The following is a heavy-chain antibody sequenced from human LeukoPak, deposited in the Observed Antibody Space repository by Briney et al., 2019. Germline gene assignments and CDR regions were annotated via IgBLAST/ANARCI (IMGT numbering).Heavy chain of an antibody. D-gene: IGHD6-19*01. J-gene: IGHJ6*03. CDR3: ARAPGSLPGYSSGWYRPYYYYYYMDV. CDR1: GFTFSSYE. CDR2: ISSSGSTI. V-gene: IGHV3-48*03. Sequence: PGGSLRLSCAASGFTFSSYEMNWVRQAPGKGLEWVSYISSSGSTIYYADSVKGRFTISRDNAKNSLYLQMNSLRAEDTAVYFCARAPGSLPGYSSGWYRPYYYYYYMDVWGKGTTVTVSS.